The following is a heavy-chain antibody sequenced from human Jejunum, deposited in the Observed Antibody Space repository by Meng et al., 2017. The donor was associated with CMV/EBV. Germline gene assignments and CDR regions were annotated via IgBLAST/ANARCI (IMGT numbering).Heavy chain of an antibody. CDR1: GYTFTDYF. CDR3: ARVVMAEQQLDY. CDR2: INPNSGGT. J-gene: IGHJ4*02. D-gene: IGHD6-13*01. Sequence: ASGYTFTDYFYRWVRQAPGHGLEWMGWINPNSGGTNYAQKFQGRVTMTRDTSITIVYMELSSLTSDDTAMYYCARVVMAEQQLDYWGQGTLVTVSS. V-gene: IGHV1-2*02.